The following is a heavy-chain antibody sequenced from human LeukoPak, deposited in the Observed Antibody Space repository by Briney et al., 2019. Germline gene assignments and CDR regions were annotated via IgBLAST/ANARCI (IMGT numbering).Heavy chain of an antibody. D-gene: IGHD3-9*01. J-gene: IGHJ4*02. CDR2: ISYDGSNK. CDR3: ASQYYDILTGYYSPFDY. Sequence: GSLRLSCAASGFTFSSYAMHWVRQAPGKGLEWVAVISYDGSNKYYADSVKGRFTISRDNSKNTLYLQMNSLRAKDTAVYYCASQYYDILTGYYSPFDYWGQGTLVTVSS. CDR1: GFTFSSYA. V-gene: IGHV3-30-3*01.